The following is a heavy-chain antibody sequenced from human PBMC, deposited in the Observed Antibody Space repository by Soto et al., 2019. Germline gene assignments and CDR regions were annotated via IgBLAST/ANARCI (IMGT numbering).Heavy chain of an antibody. Sequence: QVHLVQSGAEVKKPGASVKVSCKGSGYTFTSYGITWVRQAPGQGLEWMGWISAHNGNTDYAQKLQGRVTVTRDTSTNTAHRELRSLRSDDTAGDDCARGRYGDYWGQGALVTVSS. V-gene: IGHV1-18*01. CDR2: ISAHNGNT. D-gene: IGHD1-1*01. CDR1: GYTFTSYG. J-gene: IGHJ4*02. CDR3: ARGRYGDY.